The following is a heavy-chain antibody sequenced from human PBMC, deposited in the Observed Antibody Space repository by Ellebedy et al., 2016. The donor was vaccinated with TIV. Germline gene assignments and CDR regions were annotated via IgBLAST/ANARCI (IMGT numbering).Heavy chain of an antibody. CDR1: GGSISSGGYC. D-gene: IGHD5-18*01. V-gene: IGHV4-31*03. J-gene: IGHJ5*02. CDR2: IYYSGST. CDR3: ARDRGYSYGADP. Sequence: SETLSLTXTVSGGSISSGGYCWSWIRQHPGKGLEWIGYIYYSGSTYYNPSLKSRVTISVDTSKNQFSLKLSSVTAADTAVYYCARDRGYSYGADPWGQGTLVTVSS.